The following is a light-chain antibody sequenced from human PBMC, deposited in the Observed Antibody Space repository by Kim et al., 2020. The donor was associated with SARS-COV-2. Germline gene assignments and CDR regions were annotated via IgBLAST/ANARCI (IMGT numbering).Light chain of an antibody. CDR1: QSVSSN. V-gene: IGKV3-15*01. Sequence: VSQGERATLSCRASQSVSSNLAWYQQKPGQAPRLRSYGASTRATGIPARFSGSGSGTEFTLTISSLQSEDFAVYYCQQYNNWPPTFGQGTKVDIK. CDR2: GAS. CDR3: QQYNNWPPT. J-gene: IGKJ1*01.